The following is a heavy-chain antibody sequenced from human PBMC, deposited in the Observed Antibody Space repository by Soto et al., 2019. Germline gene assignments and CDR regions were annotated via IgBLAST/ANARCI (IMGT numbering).Heavy chain of an antibody. Sequence: PGGSLRLSCAASGFTFGSYGMHWVRQAPGKGLEWVAVISYDGSNKYYADSVKGRFTISRDNSKNTLYLQMNSLRAEDTAVYYCAKDQSIGGTAMVTGPFDYWGQGTLVTVS. V-gene: IGHV3-30*18. CDR1: GFTFGSYG. J-gene: IGHJ4*02. CDR3: AKDQSIGGTAMVTGPFDY. CDR2: ISYDGSNK. D-gene: IGHD5-18*01.